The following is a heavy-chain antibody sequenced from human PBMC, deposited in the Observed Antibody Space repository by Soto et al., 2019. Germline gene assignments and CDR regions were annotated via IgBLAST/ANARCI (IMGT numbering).Heavy chain of an antibody. CDR1: GDTVSSNSAA. V-gene: IGHV6-1*01. Sequence: SQTLSLTCVISGDTVSSNSAAWNWIRQSPSRGLEWLGRTYYRSSWYDDYAISVKSRVSINPHTSKNQFSLQLNSVTPEDTAVYYCAREFGVEVAFDSWGHGTLVTVSS. CDR3: AREFGVEVAFDS. D-gene: IGHD2-15*01. CDR2: TYYRSSWYD. J-gene: IGHJ4*01.